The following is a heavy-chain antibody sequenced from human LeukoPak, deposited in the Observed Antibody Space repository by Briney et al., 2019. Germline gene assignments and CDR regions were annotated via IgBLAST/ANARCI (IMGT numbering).Heavy chain of an antibody. CDR1: GFTFSSYG. D-gene: IGHD2-15*01. CDR3: TKDHCRGGGCYSGPKYYFDY. J-gene: IGHJ4*02. V-gene: IGHV3-30*18. CDR2: ISYDGSNQ. Sequence: GGSLRLSCAASGFTFSSYGMHWVRQAPGKGLEWVAVISYDGSNQFYVDSVKGRFTISRGNSKNTLDLQMNSLRAEDTAVYYCTKDHCRGGGCYSGPKYYFDYWGQGTLVTVSS.